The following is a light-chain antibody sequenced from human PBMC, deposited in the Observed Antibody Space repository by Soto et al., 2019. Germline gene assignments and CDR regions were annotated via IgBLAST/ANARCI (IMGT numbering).Light chain of an antibody. CDR2: DVS. V-gene: IGLV2-14*01. CDR1: SSDGGGYNY. CDR3: SSYTSCSPLVG. J-gene: IGLJ1*01. Sequence: QSALTQPASVSGSPGQSITISCTGTSSDGGGYNYVSWYQQHPGKAPKLMIYDVSNRPSGVSNRFAGSKSGNTASLTISGLQAEDEADYYCSSYTSCSPLVGFGTVTKLTLL.